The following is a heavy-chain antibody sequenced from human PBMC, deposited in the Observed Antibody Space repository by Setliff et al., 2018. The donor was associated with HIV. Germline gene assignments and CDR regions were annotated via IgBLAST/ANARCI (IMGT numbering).Heavy chain of an antibody. Sequence: GESLKISCKGSGYGFTGYWIGWVRQMPGKGLEWMGIINPGKSDSKYSPSFQGQVTISVDKSVTSAYLQWSSLKGSDTATYYCARHVIPYSNSLRVYMDVWGKGTTVTVSS. J-gene: IGHJ6*03. CDR2: INPGKSDS. CDR1: GYGFTGYW. D-gene: IGHD4-4*01. CDR3: ARHVIPYSNSLRVYMDV. V-gene: IGHV5-51*01.